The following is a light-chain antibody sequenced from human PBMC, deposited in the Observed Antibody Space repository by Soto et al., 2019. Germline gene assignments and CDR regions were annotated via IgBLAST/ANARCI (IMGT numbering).Light chain of an antibody. CDR1: SSDVGGYKL. Sequence: QSALTQPASVSGSPGQSITISCTGTSSDVGGYKLVSWYQQYPGKAPKLIIYEDTKRPSGVSNRFSGSKSGNTASLTISGLHAEDEADYHCCSYADTFGVFGGGTKLTVL. CDR2: EDT. V-gene: IGLV2-23*01. CDR3: CSYADTFGV. J-gene: IGLJ3*02.